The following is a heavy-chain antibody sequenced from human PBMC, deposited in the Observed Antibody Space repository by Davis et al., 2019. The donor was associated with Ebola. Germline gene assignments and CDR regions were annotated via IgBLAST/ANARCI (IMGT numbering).Heavy chain of an antibody. CDR2: IIPMFPTT. D-gene: IGHD3-3*01. J-gene: IGHJ6*02. Sequence: SVKVSCKASGGTFRSYAINWVRQVPGQGLEWMGGIIPMFPTTNYAQKFQGRVTITADKSTSTAYMELSSLRSEDTAVYYCARLIWSGYYLTETYYGMDVWGQGTTVTVSS. CDR1: GGTFRSYA. CDR3: ARLIWSGYYLTETYYGMDV. V-gene: IGHV1-69*06.